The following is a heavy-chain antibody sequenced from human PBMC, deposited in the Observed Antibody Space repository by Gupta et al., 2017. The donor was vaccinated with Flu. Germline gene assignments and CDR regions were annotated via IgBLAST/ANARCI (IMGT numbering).Heavy chain of an antibody. CDR2: IRSNFDGGTT. J-gene: IGHJ4*02. D-gene: IGHD5/OR15-5a*01. CDR1: GFTFSNTW. V-gene: IGHV3-15*01. CDR3: ATDNTVYDSAPYFDY. Sequence: EVRLVESGGGLVKRGGSLRLSCAASGFTFSNTWMSWVRQAPGKGLEWVGRIRSNFDGGTTDYTAPVKDRFTISRDDSKNTLYLQMNSLKTEDTAVYFCATDNTVYDSAPYFDYWGQGTLVTVSS.